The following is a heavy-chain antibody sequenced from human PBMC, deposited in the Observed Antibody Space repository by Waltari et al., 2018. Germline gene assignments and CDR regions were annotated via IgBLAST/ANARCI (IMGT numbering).Heavy chain of an antibody. Sequence: EVELVQSGAEVKKPGATVKISCKASGYTFMAYFMHWVQQAPGKGLEWLGRIVPEDGETVYSEKFQGRVTRTADTSTDTAYMELSSLTSGDTAVYYCAPLPGGSGQTFDYWGQGTLVTVSS. CDR1: GYTFMAYF. V-gene: IGHV1-69-2*01. D-gene: IGHD3-10*01. CDR3: APLPGGSGQTFDY. CDR2: IVPEDGET. J-gene: IGHJ4*02.